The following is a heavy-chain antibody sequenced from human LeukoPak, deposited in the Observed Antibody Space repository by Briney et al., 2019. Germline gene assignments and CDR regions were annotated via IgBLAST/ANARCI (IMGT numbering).Heavy chain of an antibody. D-gene: IGHD1-20*01. V-gene: IGHV3-72*01. CDR2: SRIKTDGYIT. Sequence: GGSLRLSCAVSGLIFSDHYLDWVRQPPGRGLEWVGRSRIKTDGYITQYAASVTGRFTISRDESKNSLYLHMNSLRSEDTAVYFCVRGHNSFDLWGQGTMVTVSS. CDR3: VRGHNSFDL. J-gene: IGHJ3*01. CDR1: GLIFSDHY.